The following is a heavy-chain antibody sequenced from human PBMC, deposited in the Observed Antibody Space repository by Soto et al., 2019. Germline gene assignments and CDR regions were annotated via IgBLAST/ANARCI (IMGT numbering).Heavy chain of an antibody. CDR1: GYTFIKYG. D-gene: IGHD2-2*01. CDR3: AREAIVVIPAAQPSHFDS. V-gene: IGHV1-18*01. J-gene: IGHJ4*02. CDR2: ISPYSNYT. Sequence: QVQLVQSGAEVKKPGASVKVSCKASGYTFIKYGINWVRQAPGQGLEWMGWISPYSNYTHSAQKFQGRLTLTTDTAATTAYMELRSLRSVDTALYYCAREAIVVIPAAQPSHFDSWGQGTLVTVSS.